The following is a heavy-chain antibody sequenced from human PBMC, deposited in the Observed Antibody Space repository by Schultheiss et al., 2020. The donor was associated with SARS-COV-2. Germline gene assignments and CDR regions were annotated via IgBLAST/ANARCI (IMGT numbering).Heavy chain of an antibody. V-gene: IGHV3-21*01. CDR1: GFTFSSYS. Sequence: GESLKISCAASGFTFSSYSMNWVRQAPGKGLEWVSSISSSSSYIYYADSVKGRFTISRDNAKNSLYLQMNSLRAEDTAVYYCARDGYNRRGIYYYYYYYMDVWGKGTTVTVSS. CDR2: ISSSSSYI. CDR3: ARDGYNRRGIYYYYYYYMDV. J-gene: IGHJ6*03. D-gene: IGHD5-24*01.